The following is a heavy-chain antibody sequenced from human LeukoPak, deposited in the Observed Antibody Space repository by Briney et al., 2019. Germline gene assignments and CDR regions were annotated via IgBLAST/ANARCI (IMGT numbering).Heavy chain of an antibody. CDR1: GYTFTSYD. CDR3: ARDPTTPWYSSSWYWVLLS. J-gene: IGHJ4*02. V-gene: IGHV1-8*01. Sequence: EASVKVYCKASGYTFTSYDINWERQATGQGLEWMGWMNPNSGNTGCAQKSQGRVTMTRNTSISTAYMELSSLRSEDTAVYYCARDPTTPWYSSSWYWVLLSWGQGTLVTVSS. CDR2: MNPNSGNT. D-gene: IGHD6-13*01.